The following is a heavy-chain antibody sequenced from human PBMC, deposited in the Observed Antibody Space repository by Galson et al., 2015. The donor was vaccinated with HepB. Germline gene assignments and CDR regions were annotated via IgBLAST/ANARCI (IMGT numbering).Heavy chain of an antibody. V-gene: IGHV3-23*01. J-gene: IGHJ6*02. D-gene: IGHD2-2*01. CDR1: GFTFSSYA. CDR2: ISGSGGST. Sequence: SLRLSCAASGFTFSSYAMSWVRQAPGKGLEWVSAISGSGGSTYYADSVKGRFTISRDNSKNTLYLQMNSLRAEDTAVYYCAKDCSSTSCLRDYYYYGMDVWGQGTLVTVSS. CDR3: AKDCSSTSCLRDYYYYGMDV.